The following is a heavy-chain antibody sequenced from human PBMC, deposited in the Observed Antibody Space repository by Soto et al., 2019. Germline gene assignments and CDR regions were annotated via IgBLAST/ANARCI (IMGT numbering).Heavy chain of an antibody. Sequence: QVQLQESGPGQVKPSETLSLTCTVSGGSISPNFWSWIRQPAGQGLEWIGRAYNTDTTTSTPSLKSRLTMSLDVSKNQFSLQLAAVTAADTAVYYWARHHPSGSGAFDIWGQGTLVTVSS. CDR1: GGSISPNF. CDR2: AYNTDTT. D-gene: IGHD2-15*01. V-gene: IGHV4-4*07. CDR3: ARHHPSGSGAFDI. J-gene: IGHJ3*02.